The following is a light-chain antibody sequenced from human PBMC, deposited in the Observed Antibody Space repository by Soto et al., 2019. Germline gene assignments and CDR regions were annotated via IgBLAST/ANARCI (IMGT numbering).Light chain of an antibody. J-gene: IGKJ5*01. V-gene: IGKV1-9*01. CDR3: QQFKSYPIT. CDR2: AAS. Sequence: GARVTITCRASQGISSDLAWYQQNPGKAPKLLIYAASTLQNGVPSTFSGSGSGTEFTLTISSLQPEDFGTYYCQQFKSYPITFGQGTRLEIK. CDR1: QGISSD.